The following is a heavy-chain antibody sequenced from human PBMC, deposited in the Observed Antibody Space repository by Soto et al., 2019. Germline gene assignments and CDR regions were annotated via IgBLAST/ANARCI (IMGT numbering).Heavy chain of an antibody. V-gene: IGHV4-61*01. D-gene: IGHD2-15*01. J-gene: IGHJ5*02. Sequence: SETLSLTCTVSGGTVNSGSYYGSWIRKPPGKGLEWIGYIYYSGSTNYNPSLKSRVTISVDTSKNQFSLKLSSVTAADTAVYYCARKEYCSGGSCYPFDPWGQGTQVTVSS. CDR2: IYYSGST. CDR1: GGTVNSGSYY. CDR3: ARKEYCSGGSCYPFDP.